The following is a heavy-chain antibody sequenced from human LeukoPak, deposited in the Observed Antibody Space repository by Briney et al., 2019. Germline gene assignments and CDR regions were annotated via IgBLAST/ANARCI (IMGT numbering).Heavy chain of an antibody. D-gene: IGHD3-22*01. CDR1: GGSISSGGYY. CDR2: IYYSGST. V-gene: IGHV4-31*03. Sequence: SETLSLTCTASGGSISSGGYYWSWIRQHPGKSLEWIGYIYYSGSTYYNPSLKSRVTISVDTSKNQFSLKLSSVTAADTAVYYCARVSQMRYYDSSGSIYYYYYGMDVWGQGTTVTVSS. CDR3: ARVSQMRYYDSSGSIYYYYYGMDV. J-gene: IGHJ6*02.